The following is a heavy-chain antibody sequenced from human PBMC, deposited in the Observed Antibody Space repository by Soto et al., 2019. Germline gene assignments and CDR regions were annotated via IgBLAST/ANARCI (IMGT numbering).Heavy chain of an antibody. CDR3: VRIRYQLPSSVLWLDP. CDR1: GGFLSESY. Sequence: SETLSRTCAVYGGFLSESYWTWIRQPPGKGLEWIGEINHVGGTNYNPSLKSRVTMSVDTSQNQFSLRLISVTAADTAMYFCVRIRYQLPSSVLWLDPWGQGTTVTLSS. J-gene: IGHJ5*02. V-gene: IGHV4-34*01. D-gene: IGHD3-16*01. CDR2: INHVGGT.